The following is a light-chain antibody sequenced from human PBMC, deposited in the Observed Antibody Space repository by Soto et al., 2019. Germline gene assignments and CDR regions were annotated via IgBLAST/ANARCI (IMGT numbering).Light chain of an antibody. CDR1: QSVSSNY. Sequence: IVLTQSPGTLSFSPGEGANISCRASQSVSSNYLAWYQQKPGQAPRLLIYGASSRATGIPDRSSGSGSGTDFTLTISRLEPEDFAVYYCQQFGTPITFGQGTRLEIK. V-gene: IGKV3-20*01. CDR3: QQFGTPIT. CDR2: GAS. J-gene: IGKJ5*01.